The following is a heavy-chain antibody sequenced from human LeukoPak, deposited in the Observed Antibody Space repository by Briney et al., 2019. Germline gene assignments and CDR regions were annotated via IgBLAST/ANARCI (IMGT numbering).Heavy chain of an antibody. J-gene: IGHJ4*02. D-gene: IGHD6-19*01. CDR1: GGSISSYY. Sequence: SETLSLTCTVSGGSISSYYWSWIRRPPGKGLEWIGYIYYSGSTNYNPSLKSRVTISVDTSKNQFSLKLSSVTAADTAVYYCARDPGSGWPFFDYWGQGTLVTVSS. CDR2: IYYSGST. CDR3: ARDPGSGWPFFDY. V-gene: IGHV4-59*01.